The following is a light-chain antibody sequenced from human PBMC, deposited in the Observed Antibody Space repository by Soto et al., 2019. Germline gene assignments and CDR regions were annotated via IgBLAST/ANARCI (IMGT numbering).Light chain of an antibody. J-gene: IGKJ2*01. V-gene: IGKV3-15*01. CDR2: GAF. CDR1: QSVSTN. Sequence: EIVMTQSTATLSVSPGERATLSCMASQSVSTNLAWYQQKPGQAPRLLMYGAFTRATGIPARFSGSGSATEFTLTISSLQSEDFAVYYCQQYHNWPPYTFGQGTKLEIK. CDR3: QQYHNWPPYT.